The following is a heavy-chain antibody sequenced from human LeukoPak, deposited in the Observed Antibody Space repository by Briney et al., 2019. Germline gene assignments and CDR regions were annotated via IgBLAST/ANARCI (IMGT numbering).Heavy chain of an antibody. CDR2: ISYDGSNK. CDR3: AKELLWFYGMDV. D-gene: IGHD3-10*01. V-gene: IGHV3-30*18. Sequence: PGGSLRLSCAASGFTFSSYGMHWVRQAPGKGLEWVAVISYDGSNKYYADSVKGRFTISRDNSKNTLYLQMNSLRAEDTAVYYCAKELLWFYGMDVWGQGTTATVSS. J-gene: IGHJ6*02. CDR1: GFTFSSYG.